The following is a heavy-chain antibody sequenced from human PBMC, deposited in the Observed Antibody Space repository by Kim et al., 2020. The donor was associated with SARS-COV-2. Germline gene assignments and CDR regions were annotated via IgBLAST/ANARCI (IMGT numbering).Heavy chain of an antibody. Sequence: GGSLRLSCAASGFTFSSYSMNWVRQAPGKGLEWVSSISSSSSYIYYADSVKGRFTISRDNAKNSLYLQMNSLRAEDTAVYYCARGYYRLLWFGGTTNWFDPWGQGTLVTVSS. D-gene: IGHD3-10*01. J-gene: IGHJ5*02. V-gene: IGHV3-21*01. CDR1: GFTFSSYS. CDR3: ARGYYRLLWFGGTTNWFDP. CDR2: ISSSSSYI.